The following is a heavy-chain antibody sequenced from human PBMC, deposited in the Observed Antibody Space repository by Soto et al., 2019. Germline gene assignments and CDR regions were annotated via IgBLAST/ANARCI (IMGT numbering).Heavy chain of an antibody. V-gene: IGHV3-20*04. CDR3: ARVSGFGDIYYYYGMDV. Sequence: GGSLRLSCAASGFTFDDYGMSWVRQAPGKGLEWVSGINWNGGSTGYADSVKGRFTISRDNAKNSLYLQMNSLRAEDTALYYCARVSGFGDIYYYYGMDVWGQGTTVTVSS. CDR1: GFTFDDYG. CDR2: INWNGGST. J-gene: IGHJ6*02. D-gene: IGHD3-10*01.